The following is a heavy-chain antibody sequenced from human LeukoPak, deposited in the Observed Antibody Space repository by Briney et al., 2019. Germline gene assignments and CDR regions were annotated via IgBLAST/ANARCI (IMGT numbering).Heavy chain of an antibody. CDR3: AVEASGWFSLTM. D-gene: IGHD6-19*01. V-gene: IGHV3-7*01. CDR1: GFTFSSHG. Sequence: GGSLRLSCAASGFTFSSHGMNWVRQAPGKGLEWVANIKQDGSEMYYVDSVKGRFTISRDNTKKSVFLQMNSLRADDTAIYYCAVEASGWFSLTMWGQGTLVTVSS. CDR2: IKQDGSEM. J-gene: IGHJ3*02.